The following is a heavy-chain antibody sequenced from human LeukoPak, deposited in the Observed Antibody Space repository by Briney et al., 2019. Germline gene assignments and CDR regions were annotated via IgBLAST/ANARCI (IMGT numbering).Heavy chain of an antibody. J-gene: IGHJ4*01. CDR2: INPDGTKT. CDR1: GFTFSSYG. D-gene: IGHD3-22*01. CDR3: ANSPMILDGHY. V-gene: IGHV3-7*01. Sequence: GGSLRLSCAASGFTFSSYGMSWVRQAPGKGLEWVANINPDGTKTSYADFVEGRFSISRDNAKNLLYLQMRSLRAGDTAVYYCANSPMILDGHYWGHGTLVTVSS.